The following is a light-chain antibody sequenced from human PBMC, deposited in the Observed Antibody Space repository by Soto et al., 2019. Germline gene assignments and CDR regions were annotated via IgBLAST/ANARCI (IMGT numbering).Light chain of an antibody. V-gene: IGLV2-11*01. CDR2: DVS. J-gene: IGLJ3*02. CDR1: SSDVGAYNY. Sequence: QSALTQPRSVSGSPGQSVTISCTGTSSDVGAYNYVSWYQHHPGKAPKVMIYDVSERPSGVPDRFSGSKSDNQASLTISGRQAEDEADYSCCSYAGSYSWVFGGGSKLTVL. CDR3: CSYAGSYSWV.